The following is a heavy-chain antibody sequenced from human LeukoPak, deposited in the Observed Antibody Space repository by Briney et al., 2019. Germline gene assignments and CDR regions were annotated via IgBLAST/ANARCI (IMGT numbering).Heavy chain of an antibody. Sequence: SETLSLTCAVYGGSFSAYYWSWIRQSPGKGLEWIAEINHRGDTNYNPSVKSRVSISVDTSKNQFSLKVTSLTAADTAVYYCARGPTISETGYFDYWGQGTLVAVSS. V-gene: IGHV4-34*01. CDR2: INHRGDT. D-gene: IGHD1-1*01. CDR1: GGSFSAYY. CDR3: ARGPTISETGYFDY. J-gene: IGHJ4*03.